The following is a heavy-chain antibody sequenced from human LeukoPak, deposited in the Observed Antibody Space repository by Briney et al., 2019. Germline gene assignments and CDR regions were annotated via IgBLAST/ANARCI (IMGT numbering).Heavy chain of an antibody. Sequence: ASVKVSCKASGYTFTSYGISWVRQAPGQELEWMGWISAYNGNTKYVQKLQGRVTMTTDSSTSTAYMELRSLTSDDTAVYYCARWYCGGGSCYSYYYGMDVWGQGTTVTVSS. CDR3: ARWYCGGGSCYSYYYGMDV. V-gene: IGHV1-18*01. D-gene: IGHD2-15*01. CDR1: GYTFTSYG. CDR2: ISAYNGNT. J-gene: IGHJ6*02.